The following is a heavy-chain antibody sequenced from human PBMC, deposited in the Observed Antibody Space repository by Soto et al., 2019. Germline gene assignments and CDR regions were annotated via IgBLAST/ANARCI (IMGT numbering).Heavy chain of an antibody. D-gene: IGHD6-6*01. Sequence: QVQLVESGGGVVQPGRSLRLSCAASGFIFSSFGMHWVRQAPGKGLEGVAVISFDGSNKYYADSVKGRFTISRDSSKNTLYLQMNSLRAEDTAVYFCAKVPPVAGRPMLEYYYYGMDVWGQGTTVTVSS. CDR1: GFIFSSFG. J-gene: IGHJ6*02. CDR3: AKVPPVAGRPMLEYYYYGMDV. V-gene: IGHV3-30*18. CDR2: ISFDGSNK.